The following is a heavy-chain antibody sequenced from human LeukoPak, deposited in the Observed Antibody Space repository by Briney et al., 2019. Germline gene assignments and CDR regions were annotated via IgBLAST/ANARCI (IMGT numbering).Heavy chain of an antibody. D-gene: IGHD5-18*01. V-gene: IGHV1-18*01. CDR2: ISAYNGNT. J-gene: IGHJ5*02. CDR1: GYTFTSYG. CDR3: ARDAPSKYSYGYNWFGP. Sequence: ASVKVSCKASGYTFTSYGISWVRQAPGQGLEWMGWISAYNGNTNYAQKLQGRVTMTTDTSTSTAYMELRSLRSDDTAVYYCARDAPSKYSYGYNWFGPWGQGTLVTVSS.